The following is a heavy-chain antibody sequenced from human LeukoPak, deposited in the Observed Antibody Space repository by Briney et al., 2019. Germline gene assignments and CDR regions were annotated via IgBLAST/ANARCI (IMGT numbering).Heavy chain of an antibody. CDR2: ISSGSSAI. J-gene: IGHJ6*03. Sequence: PGGSLRLSCAASGFTFSSYSMNWVRQAPGKGLEWVSHISSGSSAIYYADSVKGRFTISRDNAKNSLYLQMNSLRAEDTAVYYCARARLWFGEYYYMDVWGKGTTVTVSS. D-gene: IGHD3-10*01. CDR3: ARARLWFGEYYYMDV. CDR1: GFTFSSYS. V-gene: IGHV3-48*01.